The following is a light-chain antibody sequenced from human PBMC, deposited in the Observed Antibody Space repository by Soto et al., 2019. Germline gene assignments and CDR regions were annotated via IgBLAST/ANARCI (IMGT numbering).Light chain of an antibody. J-gene: IGKJ5*01. CDR1: QSINTW. CDR3: QQSYSTPIT. Sequence: DIQMTQSPSTLSASAADTVTVTCRASQSINTWLAWYQQKPGKAPKLLIYDASSLQSGVPSRFTGRGSGTEFTLTISSLQPEDFATYYCQQSYSTPITFGQGTRLEIK. CDR2: DAS. V-gene: IGKV1-5*01.